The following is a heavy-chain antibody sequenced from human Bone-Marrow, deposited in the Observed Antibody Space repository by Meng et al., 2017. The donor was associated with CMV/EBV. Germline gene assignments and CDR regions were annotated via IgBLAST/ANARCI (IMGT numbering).Heavy chain of an antibody. CDR1: GFIFNNYW. CDR2: INSDGSST. D-gene: IGHD1-26*01. CDR3: ARDGTVGASRGVYYYYYGMDV. J-gene: IGHJ6*02. Sequence: GESLKISCALSGFIFNNYWMHWVRQAPGKGLVWVSRINSDGSSTTYADSVKGRFTISRDNAKKMLYLQMNSLRVEDTAVYYCARDGTVGASRGVYYYYYGMDVWGQGTTVTVS. V-gene: IGHV3-74*03.